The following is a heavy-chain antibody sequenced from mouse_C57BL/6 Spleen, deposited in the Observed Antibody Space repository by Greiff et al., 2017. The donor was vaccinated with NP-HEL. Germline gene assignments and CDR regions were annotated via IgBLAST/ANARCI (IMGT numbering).Heavy chain of an antibody. Sequence: QVQLQQSGAELMKPGASVKLSCKATGYTFTGYWIEWVKQRPGHGLEWIGEILPGSGSTNYNEKFKGKATFTADTSSNTAYMQLSSLTTEDSAIYYCARSGVTTVVDPAWFAYWGQGTLVTVSA. D-gene: IGHD1-1*01. V-gene: IGHV1-9*01. CDR1: GYTFTGYW. CDR3: ARSGVTTVVDPAWFAY. J-gene: IGHJ3*01. CDR2: ILPGSGST.